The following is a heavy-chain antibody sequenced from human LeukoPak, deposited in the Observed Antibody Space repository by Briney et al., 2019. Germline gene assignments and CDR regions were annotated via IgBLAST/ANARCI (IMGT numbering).Heavy chain of an antibody. D-gene: IGHD5-24*01. V-gene: IGHV4-34*01. CDR3: ARLRFIGYNYVDWFDP. J-gene: IGHJ5*02. Sequence: SETLSLTCTVCGGSFSGYYWSWIRQPPGKGLEWIGEINHSGSTNYNPSLKSRVTISVDTSKNQFSLKLSSVTAADTAVYYCARLRFIGYNYVDWFDPWGQGTLVTVSS. CDR1: GGSFSGYY. CDR2: INHSGST.